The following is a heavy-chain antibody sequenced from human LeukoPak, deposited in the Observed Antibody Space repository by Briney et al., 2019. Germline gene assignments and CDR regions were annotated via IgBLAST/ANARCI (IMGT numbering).Heavy chain of an antibody. D-gene: IGHD3-10*01. J-gene: IGHJ4*02. V-gene: IGHV3-23*01. CDR3: AKAFFSGSGGNHKHFDS. CDR2: MSSVT. CDR1: GFTFSNFA. Sequence: PGGSLRLSCAASGFTFSNFAMCWVRQAPGKGLEWVSAMSSVTYYADSVKGRFTISRDDSKSTLFLQMNSLRAEDTAVYYCAKAFFSGSGGNHKHFDSWGQGTLVTVSS.